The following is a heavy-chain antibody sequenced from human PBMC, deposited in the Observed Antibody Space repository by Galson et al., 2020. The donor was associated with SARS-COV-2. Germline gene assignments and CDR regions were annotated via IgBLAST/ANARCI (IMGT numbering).Heavy chain of an antibody. CDR2: ISSNGGNT. D-gene: IGHD2-2*01. J-gene: IGHJ6*02. CDR1: GFTFSTYP. Sequence: GESLKISCLASGFTFSTYPMHWVRQAPGKGLEYVSAISSNGGNTYHANSVKGRFTISRDNSKNTLYLQLSTLRPEDTAVYYCVRNVVPAATLYYYGLDVWGQGTTVTVSS. CDR3: VRNVVPAATLYYYGLDV. V-gene: IGHV3-64D*08.